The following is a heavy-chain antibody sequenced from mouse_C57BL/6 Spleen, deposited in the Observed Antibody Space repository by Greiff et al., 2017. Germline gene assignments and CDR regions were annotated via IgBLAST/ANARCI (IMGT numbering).Heavy chain of an antibody. Sequence: VQLQQPGAELVKPGASVKLSCKASGYTFTSYWMHWVKQRPGQGLEWIGMIHPNSGSTNYNEKFKSKDTLTVDKSSSTAYMQLSSLTSEDSAVYYCARTSYYGSSYFDYWGQGTTLTVSS. CDR2: IHPNSGST. CDR1: GYTFTSYW. V-gene: IGHV1-64*01. CDR3: ARTSYYGSSYFDY. J-gene: IGHJ2*01. D-gene: IGHD1-1*01.